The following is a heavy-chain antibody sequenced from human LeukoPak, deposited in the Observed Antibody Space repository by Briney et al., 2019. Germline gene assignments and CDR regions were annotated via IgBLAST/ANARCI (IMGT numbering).Heavy chain of an antibody. D-gene: IGHD2-2*01. CDR1: GGTFNSYA. CDR3: ARGVVPAAMYYYYYYMDV. J-gene: IGHJ6*03. Sequence: ASVTVSFKSSGGTFNSYAISWVRQAPGQGLEWMGGIIPMFGTANYAQKFLGRVSITTDESTSTAYMELSSLRSEDTAVYFCARGVVPAAMYYYYYYMDVWGKGTTVTVSS. CDR2: IIPMFGTA. V-gene: IGHV1-69*05.